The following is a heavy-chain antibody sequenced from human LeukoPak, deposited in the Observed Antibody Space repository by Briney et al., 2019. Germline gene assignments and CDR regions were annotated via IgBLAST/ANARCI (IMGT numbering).Heavy chain of an antibody. CDR1: GFTFTSSS. J-gene: IGHJ4*02. Sequence: SVKVSCKASGFTFTSSSMQWVRQAPGQRLEWIAWIAVGSGNTNYAQKFQGRVTITRDMSNSTAYLELSSLRSEDSALYYCAAVFGSAYYYYFDYWGQGTLVTVSS. CDR3: AAVFGSAYYYYFDY. D-gene: IGHD3-22*01. CDR2: IAVGSGNT. V-gene: IGHV1-58*02.